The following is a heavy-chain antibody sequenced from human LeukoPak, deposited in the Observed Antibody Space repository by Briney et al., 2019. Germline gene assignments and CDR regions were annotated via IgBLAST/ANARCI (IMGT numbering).Heavy chain of an antibody. CDR2: INWSGGST. J-gene: IGHJ6*03. Sequence: GGSLRLSCAASGFTFDDYGMSWVRQAPGKGLEWVSGINWSGGSTGYADSVKGRFTISRDNAKNSLYLQMNSLRAEDTALYYCARVRYSYGYNYYYYMDVWGKGTTVTVSS. CDR3: ARVRYSYGYNYYYYMDV. D-gene: IGHD5-18*01. V-gene: IGHV3-20*04. CDR1: GFTFDDYG.